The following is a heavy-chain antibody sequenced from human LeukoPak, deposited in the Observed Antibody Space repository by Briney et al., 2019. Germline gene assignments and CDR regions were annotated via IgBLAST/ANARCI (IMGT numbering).Heavy chain of an antibody. CDR3: ARAITIFGVVEKPYAFDI. J-gene: IGHJ3*02. CDR1: GFTFSSYA. Sequence: PGRSLRLSCAASGFTFSSYAMHWVRQAPGKGLEWVAVISYDGSNKYYADSVKGRFTISRDNSKNTLYLQMKSLRAEDTAVYYCARAITIFGVVEKPYAFDIWGQGTMVTVSS. V-gene: IGHV3-30*14. CDR2: ISYDGSNK. D-gene: IGHD3-3*01.